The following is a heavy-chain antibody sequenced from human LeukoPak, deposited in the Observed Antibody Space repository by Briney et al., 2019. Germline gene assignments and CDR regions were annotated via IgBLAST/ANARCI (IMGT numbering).Heavy chain of an antibody. Sequence: SETLSLTCAVYGGSFSGYYWSWIRQPPGKGLEWIGEINHSGSTNYNPSLKSRVTISVDTYKNQFSLKLSSVTAADTAVYYCARDSWFGELLFDYWGQGTLVTVSS. J-gene: IGHJ4*02. V-gene: IGHV4-34*01. CDR3: ARDSWFGELLFDY. CDR2: INHSGST. D-gene: IGHD3-10*01. CDR1: GGSFSGYY.